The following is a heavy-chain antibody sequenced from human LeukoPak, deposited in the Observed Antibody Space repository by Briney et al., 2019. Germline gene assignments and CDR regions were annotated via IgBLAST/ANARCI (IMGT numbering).Heavy chain of an antibody. J-gene: IGHJ3*02. V-gene: IGHV3-30-3*01. CDR1: GFTFSSYA. CDR3: ARDREQWLHGGAFDI. Sequence: GGSLRLSCAASGFTFSSYAMHWVRQAPGKGLEWVAVISYDGSNKYYAHSVKGRFTISRDNSKNTLYLQMNSLRAEDTAVYYCARDREQWLHGGAFDIWGQGTMVTVSS. CDR2: ISYDGSNK. D-gene: IGHD6-19*01.